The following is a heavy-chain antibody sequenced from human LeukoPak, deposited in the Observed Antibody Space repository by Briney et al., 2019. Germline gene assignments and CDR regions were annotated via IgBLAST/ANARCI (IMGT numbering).Heavy chain of an antibody. CDR3: ARDGSTGPVTVYLDY. J-gene: IGHJ4*02. V-gene: IGHV3-74*01. CDR1: GFTFRSHA. D-gene: IGHD2/OR15-2a*01. Sequence: PGGSLRLSRSASGFTFRSHAMHWVRQAPGEGLVWVSRLKGDGSEASYADSVKGRFTISRDNAKNTLYLQMSSLRAEDTAVYYCARDGSTGPVTVYLDYWGQGAPVTVSS. CDR2: LKGDGSEA.